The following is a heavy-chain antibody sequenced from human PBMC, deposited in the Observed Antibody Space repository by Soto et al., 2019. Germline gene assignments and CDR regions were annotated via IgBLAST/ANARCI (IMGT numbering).Heavy chain of an antibody. CDR1: GGSISSYY. CDR3: ARDSRVDYDYVWGSYRPYYYYGMDV. D-gene: IGHD3-16*02. J-gene: IGHJ6*02. CDR2: IYYSGST. Sequence: PSETLSLTCTVSGGSISSYYWSWIRQPPGKGLEWIGYIYYSGSTNYNPSLKSRVTISVDTSKNQFFLKLSSVTAADTAVYYCARDSRVDYDYVWGSYRPYYYYGMDVWGQGTTVTVSS. V-gene: IGHV4-59*01.